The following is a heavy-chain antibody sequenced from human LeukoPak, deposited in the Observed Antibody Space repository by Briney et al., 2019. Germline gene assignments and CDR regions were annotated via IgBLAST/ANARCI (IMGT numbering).Heavy chain of an antibody. V-gene: IGHV3-21*01. D-gene: IGHD3-10*01. Sequence: GGSLRLSCAASGLSFSRYSMNWVRQAPGKGLEWVSSISSSISYIYYADPVNVRFTISRDNATNSLYLQMPSLRAEDTAVYYCATSSSGSYYYYYGMDVWGQGTTVTVS. CDR2: ISSSISYI. CDR1: GLSFSRYS. CDR3: ATSSSGSYYYYYGMDV. J-gene: IGHJ6*02.